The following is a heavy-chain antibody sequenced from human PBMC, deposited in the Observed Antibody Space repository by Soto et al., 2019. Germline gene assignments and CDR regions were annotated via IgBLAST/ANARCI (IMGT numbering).Heavy chain of an antibody. CDR3: ARVIAADDAFDI. J-gene: IGHJ3*02. D-gene: IGHD6-13*01. CDR2: IGTAGDT. V-gene: IGHV3-13*01. CDR1: GVTFSSYD. Sequence: PGGSLRLSCAASGVTFSSYDMHWVRQATGKGLEWVSAIGTAGDTYYPGSVKGRFTISRENAKNSLYLQMNSLRAGDTAVYYCARVIAADDAFDIWGQGTMVTVSS.